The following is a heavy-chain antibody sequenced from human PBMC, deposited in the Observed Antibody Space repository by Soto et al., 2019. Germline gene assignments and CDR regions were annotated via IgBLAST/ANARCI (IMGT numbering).Heavy chain of an antibody. CDR2: INPNSGGT. J-gene: IGHJ3*02. CDR3: ARSHYDILTGYYDAFDI. Sequence: ASVKVSCKASGYTFTGYYMHWVRQAPGQGLEWMGWINPNSGGTNYAQKFQGRVTMTRDTSISTAYMELSRLRSDDTAVYYCARSHYDILTGYYDAFDIWGQGTMVTVS. CDR1: GYTFTGYY. D-gene: IGHD3-9*01. V-gene: IGHV1-2*02.